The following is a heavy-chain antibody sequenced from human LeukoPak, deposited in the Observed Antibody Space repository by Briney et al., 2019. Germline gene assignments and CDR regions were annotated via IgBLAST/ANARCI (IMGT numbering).Heavy chain of an antibody. Sequence: GRSLRLSCAASGFTFSTYAMHWVRQAPGKGLEWVAVISNDGGDKYYADSVRGRFTISRDNSKNTLSLQMNSLRTEDTAVHYCARDSAVTIFFSPLMDVWGQGTTVTVSS. CDR1: GFTFSTYA. J-gene: IGHJ6*02. D-gene: IGHD3-9*01. CDR3: ARDSAVTIFFSPLMDV. CDR2: ISNDGGDK. V-gene: IGHV3-30-3*01.